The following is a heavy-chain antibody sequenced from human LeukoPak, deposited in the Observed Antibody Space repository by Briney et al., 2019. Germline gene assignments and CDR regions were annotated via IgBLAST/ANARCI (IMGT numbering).Heavy chain of an antibody. J-gene: IGHJ4*02. V-gene: IGHV5-51*01. CDR1: GYSFTSYW. CDR3: ARLLDPYYFDY. CDR2: IYPGDSDT. Sequence: ESLRLSCTGSGYSFTSYWIGWVRQMPGKGLEWMGIIYPGDSDTRYSPSFQGQVTISADKSISTAYLQWSSLKASDTAMYYCARLLDPYYFDYWGQGTLVTVSS.